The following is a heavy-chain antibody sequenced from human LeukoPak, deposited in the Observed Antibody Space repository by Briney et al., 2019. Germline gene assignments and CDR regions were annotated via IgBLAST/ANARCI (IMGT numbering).Heavy chain of an antibody. CDR1: AFTFSSYW. D-gene: IGHD3-10*01. J-gene: IGHJ6*02. CDR2: MKEDGGEI. CDR3: ARDKLGYYGSGRKDYYYYGMDV. V-gene: IGHV3-7*01. Sequence: GGSLRLSCEASAFTFSSYWMSWVRQAPGKGLEWVANMKEDGGEINYVDSVKGRFTISRDNSKNTLYLQMNSLRAEDTAVYYCARDKLGYYGSGRKDYYYYGMDVWGQGTTVTVSS.